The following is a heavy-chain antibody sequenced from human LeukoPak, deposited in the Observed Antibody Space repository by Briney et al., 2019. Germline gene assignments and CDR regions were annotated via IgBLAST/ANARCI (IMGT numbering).Heavy chain of an antibody. V-gene: IGHV1-18*04. Sequence: ASVKVSCKASGYTFTSYGISWVRQAPGQGLEWMGWISAYNGNTNYAQKVQGRVTMTTDTSTSTAYMELRSLRSDDTAVYYCARDRRAYCSSTSCYGVFDYWGQGTLVTVSS. CDR1: GYTFTSYG. CDR3: ARDRRAYCSSTSCYGVFDY. J-gene: IGHJ4*02. CDR2: ISAYNGNT. D-gene: IGHD2-2*01.